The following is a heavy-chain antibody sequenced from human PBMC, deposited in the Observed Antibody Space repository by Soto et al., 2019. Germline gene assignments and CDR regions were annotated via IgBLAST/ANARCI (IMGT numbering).Heavy chain of an antibody. V-gene: IGHV4-38-2*02. D-gene: IGHD3-16*02. J-gene: IGHJ6*02. CDR3: ARDSHYYDYVWGSYRQPYYYYGMDV. CDR2: IYHSGST. CDR1: GYSISSGYY. Sequence: SETLSLTCTVSGYSISSGYYWGWIRQPPGKGLEWIGSIYHSGSTYYNPSLKSRVTISVDTSKNQFSLKLSSVTAADAAVYYCARDSHYYDYVWGSYRQPYYYYGMDVWGQGTTVTVSS.